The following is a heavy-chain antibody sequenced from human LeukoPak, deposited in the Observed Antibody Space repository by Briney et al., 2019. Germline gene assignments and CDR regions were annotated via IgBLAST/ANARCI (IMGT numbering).Heavy chain of an antibody. Sequence: SGGSLRLSCAASGFTFNNYAMYWVRQAPGKGLEWVSAIGGGGVGTYYADSVKGRFTISRDNSKNTLYLQMNSLRAEDTAVYYCARDRGYSGYDAFDYWGQGTLVTVSS. CDR2: IGGGGVGT. CDR1: GFTFNNYA. CDR3: ARDRGYSGYDAFDY. J-gene: IGHJ4*02. D-gene: IGHD5-12*01. V-gene: IGHV3-23*01.